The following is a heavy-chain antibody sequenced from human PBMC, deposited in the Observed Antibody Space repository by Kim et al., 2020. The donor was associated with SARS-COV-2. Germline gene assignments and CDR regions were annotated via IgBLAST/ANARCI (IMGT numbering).Heavy chain of an antibody. CDR1: GFSFSGYA. J-gene: IGHJ4*02. CDR3: TREGSPQDGSSWYTFDS. CDR2: ISYDGTGK. V-gene: IGHV3-30*04. Sequence: GGSLRLSCAASGFSFSGYAMRWVRQAPGKGLEWVALISYDGTGKNYADSVKGRFTIARDQSKSTLYLQMDSLRAKDMAVYYCTREGSPQDGSSWYTFDSWGQGTLVTVSS. D-gene: IGHD6-13*01.